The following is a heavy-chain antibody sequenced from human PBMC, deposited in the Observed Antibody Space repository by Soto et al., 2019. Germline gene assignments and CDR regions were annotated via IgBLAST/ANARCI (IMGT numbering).Heavy chain of an antibody. CDR1: GYTFTSYA. V-gene: IGHV1-3*01. J-gene: IGHJ6*03. CDR3: ARSYSSSSLYYYYMDV. CDR2: INAGNGNT. Sequence: QVQLVQSGAEVKKPGASVKVSCKASGYTFTSYAMHWVRQAPGQRLEWMGWINAGNGNTKYSQKFQGRVTITRDTSASTAYMELSSLRSEDTAVYYCARSYSSSSLYYYYMDVWGKGTTVTVSS. D-gene: IGHD6-6*01.